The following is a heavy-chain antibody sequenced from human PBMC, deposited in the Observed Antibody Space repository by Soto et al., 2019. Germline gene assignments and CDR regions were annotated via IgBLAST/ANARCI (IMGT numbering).Heavy chain of an antibody. CDR1: GFTFSSYE. J-gene: IGHJ4*02. CDR2: ISSAGDSS. D-gene: IGHD2-2*01. V-gene: IGHV3-48*03. CDR3: ARVYCSTTTCHVQAFDS. Sequence: EVQLVESGGGLAQPGGSVRLSCAASGFTFSSYEMNGVRQAPGKTLEWVSYISSAGDSSYYADSVKSRFTISRDNAKNSLYLQMNSLRVEDTAVYYCARVYCSTTTCHVQAFDSWGQGTLVTVSS.